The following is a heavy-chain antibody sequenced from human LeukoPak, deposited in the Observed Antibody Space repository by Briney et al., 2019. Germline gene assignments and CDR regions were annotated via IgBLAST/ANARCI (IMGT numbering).Heavy chain of an antibody. J-gene: IGHJ6*02. V-gene: IGHV3-74*01. CDR1: GFGFGSYW. Sequence: PGGSLRLSCAASGFGFGSYWLHWVRQAPGKGLVWVSHIKSDGSSTSYADSVKGRFTISRDNAKNTLYLQMNSLRAEDTAVYYCARDIFYSNGYYGMDVWGQGTTVTVSS. D-gene: IGHD4-11*01. CDR2: IKSDGSST. CDR3: ARDIFYSNGYYGMDV.